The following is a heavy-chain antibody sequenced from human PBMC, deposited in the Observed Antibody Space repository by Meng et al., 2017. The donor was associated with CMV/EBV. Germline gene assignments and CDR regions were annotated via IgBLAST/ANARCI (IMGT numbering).Heavy chain of an antibody. CDR1: GGSITRSDYY. Sequence: HQRASVPELLTPLTTLSRHSTSAGGSITRSDYYCGWISQPPGKGREWIGSIYYSGSTYYNTSLKSRVTISVDTSNNQFSLKLSSVTAADTAVYYCARGGIASAGLHWGQGTLVTVSS. V-gene: IGHV4-39*07. CDR3: ARGGIASAGLH. CDR2: IYYSGST. D-gene: IGHD6-13*01. J-gene: IGHJ4*02.